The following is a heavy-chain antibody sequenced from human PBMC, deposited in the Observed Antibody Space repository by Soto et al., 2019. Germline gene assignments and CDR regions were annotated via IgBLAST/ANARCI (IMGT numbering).Heavy chain of an antibody. CDR1: GGSISSSSYY. D-gene: IGHD2-2*01. CDR3: ARHDIVVVPAANWFDP. Sequence: QLQLQESGPGLVKPSETLSLTCTVSGGSISSSSYYWGWIRQPPGKGLEWIVSIYYSGSTYYNPSLKSRVTLSVDTSKNQCSLKLSSVTAADTAVYYCARHDIVVVPAANWFDPWGQGTLVTVSS. CDR2: IYYSGST. V-gene: IGHV4-39*01. J-gene: IGHJ5*02.